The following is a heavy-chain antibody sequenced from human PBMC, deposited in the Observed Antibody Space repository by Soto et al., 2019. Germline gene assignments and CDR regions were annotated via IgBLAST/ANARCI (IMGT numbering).Heavy chain of an antibody. CDR2: INHSGST. Sequence: XETLSLTCAVYGGSFSGYYWSWIRQPPGKGLEWIGEINHSGSTNYNPSLKSRVTISVDTSKNQFSLKLSSVTAADTAVYYCARVTGYYDFWSGYYSHYYYYGMDVWGQGTTVTVSS. V-gene: IGHV4-34*01. CDR3: ARVTGYYDFWSGYYSHYYYYGMDV. D-gene: IGHD3-3*01. J-gene: IGHJ6*02. CDR1: GGSFSGYY.